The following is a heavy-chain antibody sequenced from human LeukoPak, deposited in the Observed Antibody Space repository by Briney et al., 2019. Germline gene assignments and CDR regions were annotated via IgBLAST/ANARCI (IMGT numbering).Heavy chain of an antibody. Sequence: GVSLRLSCTASGFTFEAYAMHWVRQAPGKGLEWVSGISWNSGSIGYADSVKGRFTISRDNAKNSLYLQMNSLRAEDTALYYRAKDIRSVAATLLDYWGQGTLVTVSS. CDR3: AKDIRSVAATLLDY. V-gene: IGHV3-9*01. J-gene: IGHJ4*02. CDR1: GFTFEAYA. CDR2: ISWNSGSI. D-gene: IGHD2-15*01.